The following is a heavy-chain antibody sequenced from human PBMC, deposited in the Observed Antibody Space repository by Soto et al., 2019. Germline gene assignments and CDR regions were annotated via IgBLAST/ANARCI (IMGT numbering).Heavy chain of an antibody. V-gene: IGHV4-30-4*01. CDR1: GGSISSGDYY. Sequence: QVQLQESGPGLVKPSQTLSLTCTVSGGSISSGDYYWSWIRQPPGKGLEWIGYIYYSGSTYYNPSLKRRVTISVDTSKNQFSLKLSSVTAADTAVYYCASQRITMIVGYSYYYYGMDVWGQGTTVTVSS. CDR2: IYYSGST. J-gene: IGHJ6*02. D-gene: IGHD3-22*01. CDR3: ASQRITMIVGYSYYYYGMDV.